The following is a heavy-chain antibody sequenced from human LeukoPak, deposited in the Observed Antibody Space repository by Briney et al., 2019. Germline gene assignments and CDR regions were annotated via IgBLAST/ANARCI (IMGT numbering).Heavy chain of an antibody. D-gene: IGHD6-19*01. J-gene: IGHJ6*03. CDR2: ISGSGGST. CDR1: GFTFSSYA. CDR3: ARSSGWYHRGPDYYYYYMDV. Sequence: GGSLRLSCAASGFTFSSYAMSWVRQAPGKGLEWVSAISGSGGSTYYADSVKGRFTISRDNSKNTLYLQMNSLRAEDTAVYYCARSSGWYHRGPDYYYYYMDVWGKGTTVTVS. V-gene: IGHV3-23*01.